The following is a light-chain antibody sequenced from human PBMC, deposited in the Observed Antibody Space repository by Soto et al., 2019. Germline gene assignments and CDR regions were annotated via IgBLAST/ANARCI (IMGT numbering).Light chain of an antibody. CDR1: QSVRGRY. J-gene: IGKJ3*01. CDR2: GAP. Sequence: EIVLTQSPGTLPFSQGERATLSCRASQSVRGRYLAWYQQKLGQAPRLLIEGAPSRAAGIPDRFSGSESGPDFTLTISRVEPEDFAVYYCQQYESSPHNFGPGTRVEI. V-gene: IGKV3-20*01. CDR3: QQYESSPHN.